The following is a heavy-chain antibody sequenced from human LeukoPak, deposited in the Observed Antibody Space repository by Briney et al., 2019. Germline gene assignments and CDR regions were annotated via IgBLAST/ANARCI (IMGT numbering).Heavy chain of an antibody. CDR1: GGSISSYY. CDR3: ARRRSSSLAFDI. D-gene: IGHD6-6*01. V-gene: IGHV4-59*01. CDR2: IYYSGST. Sequence: SETLSLTCTVSGGSISSYYWSWIRQPPGKGLEWIGYIYYSGSTNYNPSLKSRVTVSVDTSKNQFSLKLSSVTAADTAVYYCARRRSSSLAFDIWGQGTMVTVSS. J-gene: IGHJ3*02.